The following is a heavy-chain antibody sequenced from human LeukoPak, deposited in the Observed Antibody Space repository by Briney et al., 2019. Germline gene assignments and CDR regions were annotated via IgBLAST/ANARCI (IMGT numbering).Heavy chain of an antibody. Sequence: SETLSLTCTVSGGSISSTSYYWGWIRQPPGKGLEWIGSIYYTGSTYYNPSLKSRVTVSVDTSKNQFSLQLTSVTAADTAVYYCARRVVAPGSVDYWGQGTLVTVSS. CDR1: GGSISSTSYY. J-gene: IGHJ4*02. CDR2: IYYTGST. D-gene: IGHD2-2*01. CDR3: ARRVVAPGSVDY. V-gene: IGHV4-39*01.